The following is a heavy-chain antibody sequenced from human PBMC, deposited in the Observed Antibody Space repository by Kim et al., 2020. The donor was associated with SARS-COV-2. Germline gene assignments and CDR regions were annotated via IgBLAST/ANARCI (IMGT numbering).Heavy chain of an antibody. V-gene: IGHV1-24*01. D-gene: IGHD1-1*01. Sequence: YAKKFPGRVTMTEDTSTDTAYMELSSLRSEDTAVYYCATETNEETGAFDIWGQGTMDTVSS. CDR3: ATETNEETGAFDI. J-gene: IGHJ3*02.